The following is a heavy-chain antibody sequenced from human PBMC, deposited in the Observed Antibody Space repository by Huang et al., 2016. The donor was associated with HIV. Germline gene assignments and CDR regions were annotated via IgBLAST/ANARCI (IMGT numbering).Heavy chain of an antibody. D-gene: IGHD3-10*01. Sequence: QVHLQQWGAGLLKSAETLSLTCAVYGGSVSGSYWSWLRQTPGKGMEWIGAINHLGSPNYNPSLKSRVSISMDGSKKQFSLKLRSIADADTAGYFCARDATKNPRGWFDPWGQGTLVTVSS. CDR2: INHLGSP. CDR1: GGSVSGSY. V-gene: IGHV4-34*02. CDR3: ARDATKNPRGWFDP. J-gene: IGHJ5*02.